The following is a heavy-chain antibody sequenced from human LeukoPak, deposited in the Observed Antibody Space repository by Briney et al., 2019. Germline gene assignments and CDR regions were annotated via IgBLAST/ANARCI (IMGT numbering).Heavy chain of an antibody. J-gene: IGHJ4*02. V-gene: IGHV3-23*01. CDR2: ISGSGGSI. CDR1: GFTFSSYA. D-gene: IGHD6-13*01. CDR3: AKDRVLFSQQLVSDYFDY. Sequence: GGSLRLSCAASGFTFSSYAMSWVRQAPGKGLEWVSAISGSGGSIYYADSVKGRFTISRDNSKNTLYLQMNSLRAEDTAVYYCAKDRVLFSQQLVSDYFDYWGQGTLVTVSS.